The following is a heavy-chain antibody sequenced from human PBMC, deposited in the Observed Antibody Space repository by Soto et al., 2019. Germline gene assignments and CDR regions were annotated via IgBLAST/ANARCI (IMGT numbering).Heavy chain of an antibody. CDR1: GYSFNNYY. Sequence: QVNLVQSGTEVKKPGALVKLSCQASGYSFNNYYMHWVRQAPGQGIEWMGMFNPSDGDTRYAQQFQGRVTVTGDRYTSTLYMELSSLRYEAAAVYDCARDRGGAEGEAEALEICGQGTMVTVSS. V-gene: IGHV1-46*02. CDR2: FNPSDGDT. D-gene: IGHD3-16*01. CDR3: ARDRGGAEGEAEALEI. J-gene: IGHJ3*02.